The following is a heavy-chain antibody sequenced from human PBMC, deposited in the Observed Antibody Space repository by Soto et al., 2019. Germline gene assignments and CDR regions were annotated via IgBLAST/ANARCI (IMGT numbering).Heavy chain of an antibody. V-gene: IGHV5-10-1*01. CDR1: GYNFTSYW. Sequence: GESLKISCKGSGYNFTSYWINWVRQMPGKGLEWMGRIDPSDSYINYSPSFQGHVTTSADKSTNTAYLQWSSLKASDTAIYYCARRGYCTSTSCYAMRYFGMDVWGQGTTVTVSS. J-gene: IGHJ6*02. D-gene: IGHD2-2*01. CDR2: IDPSDSYI. CDR3: ARRGYCTSTSCYAMRYFGMDV.